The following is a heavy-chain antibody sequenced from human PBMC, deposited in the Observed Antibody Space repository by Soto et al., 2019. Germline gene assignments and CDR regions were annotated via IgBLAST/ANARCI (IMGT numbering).Heavy chain of an antibody. CDR3: ARDGGSRVVDY. CDR1: GFTFSSYW. D-gene: IGHD3-16*01. Sequence: EVQLVESGGGLVQPGGSLRLSCAASGFTFSSYWMSWVRQAPGIGLEWVANIKEDGSEKYYVDSVKGRFTISRDNAKSSLYLQMNSLRAEDTAVYYCARDGGSRVVDYWGQGTLVTVSP. J-gene: IGHJ4*02. CDR2: IKEDGSEK. V-gene: IGHV3-7*05.